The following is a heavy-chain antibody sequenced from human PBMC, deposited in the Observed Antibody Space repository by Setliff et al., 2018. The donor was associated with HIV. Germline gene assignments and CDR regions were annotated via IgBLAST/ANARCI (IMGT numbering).Heavy chain of an antibody. Sequence: GESLKISCKGSGYRFSSYWIGWVRQMPGKGLEWMGIIHPGDSDVKYSPSFQSQVTISADKSISTAYVQWSSLEASDTAMYYCASPGYCTSPDCMNVFNFWGHGTMVTVSS. J-gene: IGHJ3*01. CDR1: GYRFSSYW. CDR3: ASPGYCTSPDCMNVFNF. CDR2: IHPGDSDV. V-gene: IGHV5-51*01. D-gene: IGHD2-8*01.